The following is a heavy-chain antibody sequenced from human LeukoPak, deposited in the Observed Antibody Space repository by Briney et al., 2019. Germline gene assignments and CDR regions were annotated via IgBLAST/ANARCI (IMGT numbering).Heavy chain of an antibody. CDR1: GFTFSSYW. D-gene: IGHD2-21*01. CDR2: INSDGSST. CDR3: ARAPLYSPSYYYYYYMDV. Sequence: GGSLRLSCAASGFTFSSYWMHWVRQAPGKGLVWVSRINSDGSSTRYADSVKGRFTISRDNAKKSLYLQMDSLRVEDTAVYYCARAPLYSPSYYYYYYMDVWGNGTTVTISS. V-gene: IGHV3-74*01. J-gene: IGHJ6*03.